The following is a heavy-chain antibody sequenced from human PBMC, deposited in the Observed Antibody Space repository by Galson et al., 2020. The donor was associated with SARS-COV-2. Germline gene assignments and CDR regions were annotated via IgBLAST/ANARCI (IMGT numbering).Heavy chain of an antibody. CDR2: ISDDGNLK. D-gene: IGHD5-12*01. Sequence: GESLKISCAASGFTFSRSGMHWVRQAPGKGLEWLAVISDDGNLKYYVEAVKGRFTISRDNSKNTPYLQMNSLTAEDTAVYYCARDRGYIGNSGFAYWGQGTLVTVSS. J-gene: IGHJ4*02. V-gene: IGHV3-30*03. CDR3: ARDRGYIGNSGFAY. CDR1: GFTFSRSG.